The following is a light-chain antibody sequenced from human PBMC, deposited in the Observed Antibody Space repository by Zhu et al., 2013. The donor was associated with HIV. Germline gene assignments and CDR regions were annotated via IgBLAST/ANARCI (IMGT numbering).Light chain of an antibody. CDR1: QGISSA. CDR3: QHVNDNAA. J-gene: IGKJ3*01. CDR2: RAS. V-gene: IGKV1D-13*01. Sequence: AIQLTQSPSSLSASVGDRVTITCRASQGISSALAWYQQKPGKPPNLLIYRASSLESGVPSRFSGSASGTNFTLTISSLQPEDFATYYCQHVNDNAAFGPGTKVDV.